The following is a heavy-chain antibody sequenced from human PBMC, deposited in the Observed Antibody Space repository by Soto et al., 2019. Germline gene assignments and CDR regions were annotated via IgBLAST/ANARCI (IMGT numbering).Heavy chain of an antibody. D-gene: IGHD3-10*01. V-gene: IGHV4-31*03. J-gene: IGHJ5*02. CDR3: ARSPNSGSYIFDP. CDR2: IYYSGST. Sequence: SETLSLTCTVSGGSISSGGYYWSWIRQHPGKGLEWIGYIYYSGSTYYNPSLKSRVTISVDTSKNQFSLKLSSVTAADTAVYYCARSPNSGSYIFDPWGQGTLVTV. CDR1: GGSISSGGYY.